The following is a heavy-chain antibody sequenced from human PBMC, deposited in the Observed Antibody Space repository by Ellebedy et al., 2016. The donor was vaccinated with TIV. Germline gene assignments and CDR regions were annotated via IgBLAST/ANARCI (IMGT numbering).Heavy chain of an antibody. CDR1: SVSISSGAYY. J-gene: IGHJ5*01. Sequence: MPSETLSLTCTVSSVSISSGAYYWSWIRQFSGKGLEWIGYINHRGIAYYNPSLRSRATISIATSNNEFFLNLTSATAADTARYYWVREGAYRNSLDSWGQGTLVAVST. CDR3: VREGAYRNSLDS. CDR2: INHRGIA. D-gene: IGHD4-11*01. V-gene: IGHV4-31*03.